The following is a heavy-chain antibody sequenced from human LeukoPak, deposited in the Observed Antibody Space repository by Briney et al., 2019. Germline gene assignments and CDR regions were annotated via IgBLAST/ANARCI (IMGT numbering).Heavy chain of an antibody. CDR1: GGTFSSYA. V-gene: IGHV1-69*13. J-gene: IGHJ4*02. Sequence: SVKVSCKDSGGTFSSYAISWVRQAPGQGLEWMGGIIPIFGTANYAQKFQGRVTITADESTSTAYMELSSLRSEDTAVYYCARSPPPRGYCSSTSCYVDYFDYWGQGTLVTVSS. D-gene: IGHD2-2*03. CDR2: IIPIFGTA. CDR3: ARSPPPRGYCSSTSCYVDYFDY.